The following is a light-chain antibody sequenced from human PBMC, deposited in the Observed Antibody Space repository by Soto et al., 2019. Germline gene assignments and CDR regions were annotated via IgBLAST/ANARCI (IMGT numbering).Light chain of an antibody. CDR2: GGS. CDR3: HQISTIPLP. J-gene: IGKJ4*01. V-gene: IGKV1-39*01. CDR1: QSIGSY. Sequence: DIQMTQSPSSRSASVGDRVTITCRASQSIGSYLNGYQQKPGKAPNLLIHGGSILQSGVPPRFSGGGGGTDFTLTISSLQPEDFASYCCHQISTIPLPFGGGTKVESK.